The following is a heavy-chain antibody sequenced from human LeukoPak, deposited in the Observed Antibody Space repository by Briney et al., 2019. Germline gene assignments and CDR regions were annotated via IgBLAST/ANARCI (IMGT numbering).Heavy chain of an antibody. CDR1: GFTLSSYE. D-gene: IGHD6-13*01. J-gene: IGHJ4*02. Sequence: GGSLRLSCAASGFTLSSYEMNWVRLAPGKGLEWISYISRTGNSTYYADSVKGRFTISRDSAKNSLYLQMNSLRAEDTAVYYCARGPYSSNWYVDYWGQGTLVTVAS. CDR3: ARGPYSSNWYVDY. CDR2: ISRTGNST. V-gene: IGHV3-48*03.